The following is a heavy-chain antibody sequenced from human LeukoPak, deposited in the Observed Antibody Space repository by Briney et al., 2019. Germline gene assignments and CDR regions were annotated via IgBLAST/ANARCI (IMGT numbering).Heavy chain of an antibody. Sequence: ASVKVSCKASGYTFTSYYIHWVRQAPGQGREWMGLVNPSGGSPGYAQKFQGRVTMTRDTSTSTVYMELSSLRSEDTAVYYCARRADSSGNQYNWFDPWGQGTLVTVSS. CDR2: VNPSGGSP. CDR1: GYTFTSYY. J-gene: IGHJ5*02. D-gene: IGHD3-22*01. CDR3: ARRADSSGNQYNWFDP. V-gene: IGHV1-46*01.